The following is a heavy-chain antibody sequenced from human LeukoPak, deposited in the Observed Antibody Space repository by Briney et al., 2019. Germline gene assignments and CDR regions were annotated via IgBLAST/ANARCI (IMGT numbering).Heavy chain of an antibody. V-gene: IGHV3-21*01. Sequence: GGSLRLSCAGSGFALKSYSLSWVRQAPGKGLEWVSSIRSTSAYIYYADSVKGRFTISRDNVDNVVYLQMNSLGAEDTAVYYCARVAVSGPTGWFDSWGQGTLVIVSS. CDR2: IRSTSAYI. CDR3: ARVAVSGPTGWFDS. CDR1: GFALKSYS. D-gene: IGHD2-8*02. J-gene: IGHJ5*01.